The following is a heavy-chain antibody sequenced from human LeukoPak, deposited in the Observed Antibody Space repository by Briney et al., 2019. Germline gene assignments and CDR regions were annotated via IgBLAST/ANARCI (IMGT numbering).Heavy chain of an antibody. D-gene: IGHD6-13*01. J-gene: IGHJ5*02. Sequence: GASVKVSCKASGGTFSSYAISWVRQAPGQGLEWMGRIIPILGIANYAQKFQGRVTITADKSTSTAYMELSSLRSEDTAVYYCARDLLQQLVPNWFDPWGQGTLVTVSP. V-gene: IGHV1-69*04. CDR1: GGTFSSYA. CDR3: ARDLLQQLVPNWFDP. CDR2: IIPILGIA.